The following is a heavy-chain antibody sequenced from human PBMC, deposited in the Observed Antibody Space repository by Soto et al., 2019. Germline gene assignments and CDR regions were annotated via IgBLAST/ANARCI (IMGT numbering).Heavy chain of an antibody. CDR2: LDPADSFT. CDR3: ARLYYYDSSGYYGGLGAFDI. D-gene: IGHD3-22*01. Sequence: GESLKISCNVSGYSFTTFWISWVRQMPEKGLEWMGRLDPADSFTNYSPSFQGHVTISADKSISTAYLQWSSLKASDTAMYYCARLYYYDSSGYYGGLGAFDIWGQGTMVTVSS. CDR1: GYSFTTFW. J-gene: IGHJ3*02. V-gene: IGHV5-10-1*01.